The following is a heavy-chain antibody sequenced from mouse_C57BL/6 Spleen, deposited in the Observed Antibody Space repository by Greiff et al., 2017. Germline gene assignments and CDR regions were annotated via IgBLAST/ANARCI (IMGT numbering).Heavy chain of an antibody. CDR3: ASFTTGVATDAY. CDR1: GYTFTSYW. CDR2: INPSNGGT. J-gene: IGHJ3*01. Sequence: QVQLQQPGTELVKPGASVKLSCKASGYTFTSYWMHWVKQRPGQGLEWIGNINPSNGGTNYNEKFKSKATLTVDKSSSTAYVQLSRLTSEDSAVYYCASFTTGVATDAYWGQGTLVTVSA. D-gene: IGHD1-1*01. V-gene: IGHV1-53*01.